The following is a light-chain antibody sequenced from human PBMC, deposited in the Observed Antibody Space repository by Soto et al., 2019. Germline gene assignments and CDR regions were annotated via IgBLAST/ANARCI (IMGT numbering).Light chain of an antibody. J-gene: IGKJ1*01. V-gene: IGKV3-20*01. Sequence: EIVLTQSPGTLSLSPGERATLSCRASQSVSSSHLAWYQQKPGQAPRLLIYGASSRATGIPDRFSGSGSGTDFTLTITRLEPEDLAVYYCQQYGGAPQTFGQGTKVEIK. CDR3: QQYGGAPQT. CDR1: QSVSSSH. CDR2: GAS.